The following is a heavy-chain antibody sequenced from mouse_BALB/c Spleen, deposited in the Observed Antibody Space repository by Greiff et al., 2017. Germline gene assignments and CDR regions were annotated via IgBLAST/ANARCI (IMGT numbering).Heavy chain of an antibody. J-gene: IGHJ1*01. CDR1: GYTFTDYE. CDR3: ARGGYYGSSWYFDV. Sequence: QVQLQQSGAELVRPGASVTLSCKASGYTFTDYEMHWVKQTPVHGLEWIGEIHPNSGNTNYNEKFKGKATLTVDTSSSTAYVDLSSLTSEDSAVYYCARGGYYGSSWYFDVWGAGTTVTVSS. CDR2: IHPNSGNT. V-gene: IGHV1-15*01. D-gene: IGHD1-1*01.